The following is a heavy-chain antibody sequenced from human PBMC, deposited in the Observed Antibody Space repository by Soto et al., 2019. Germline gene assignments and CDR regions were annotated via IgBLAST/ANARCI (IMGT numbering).Heavy chain of an antibody. CDR2: ISAYNGNT. V-gene: IGHV1-18*01. D-gene: IGHD1-26*01. Sequence: ASVKVSCKASGYTFTSYGISWVRQAPGQGLEWMGWISAYNGNTNYAQKPQGRVTMTTDTSTSTAYMELRSLRSDDTAVYYCARDSGSYSNDAFDIWGQGTMVTVSS. CDR3: ARDSGSYSNDAFDI. CDR1: GYTFTSYG. J-gene: IGHJ3*02.